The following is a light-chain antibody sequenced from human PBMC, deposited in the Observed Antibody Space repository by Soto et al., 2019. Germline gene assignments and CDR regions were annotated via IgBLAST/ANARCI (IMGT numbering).Light chain of an antibody. Sequence: DIQRTQSPSTLCASIGDRVTVACRASESITTWLAWYQHKPGKAPKFLIYDASSLESGVPSRFSGSGSGTEFTLTISNLQPDDFATYFCQQYHNYPRTFGQGTKVDI. V-gene: IGKV1-5*01. CDR1: ESITTW. J-gene: IGKJ1*01. CDR2: DAS. CDR3: QQYHNYPRT.